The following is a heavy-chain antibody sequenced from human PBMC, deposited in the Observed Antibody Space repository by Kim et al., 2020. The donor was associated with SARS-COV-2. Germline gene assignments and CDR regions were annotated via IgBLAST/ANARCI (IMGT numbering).Heavy chain of an antibody. V-gene: IGHV4-34*01. D-gene: IGHD6-6*01. J-gene: IGHJ4*02. Sequence: NYNPSLKSRVTISVDTSKNQFSLKLSSVTAADTAVYYCARAYSSYYYFDYWGQGTLVTVSS. CDR3: ARAYSSYYYFDY.